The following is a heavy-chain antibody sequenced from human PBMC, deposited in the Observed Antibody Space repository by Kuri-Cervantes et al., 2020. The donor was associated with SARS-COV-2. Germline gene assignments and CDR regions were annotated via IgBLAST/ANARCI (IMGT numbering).Heavy chain of an antibody. V-gene: IGHV3-23*01. D-gene: IGHD3-9*01. Sequence: GGSLRLSCAASGFTFSSYAMNWVRQAPGKGLEWVSTISGSGGTTFYADSVKGRFTISRDNSKNTLYLQMNSLRAEDTAVYYCAKDHGPGILTNWFDAWGQGALVTVSS. J-gene: IGHJ5*02. CDR1: GFTFSSYA. CDR2: ISGSGGTT. CDR3: AKDHGPGILTNWFDA.